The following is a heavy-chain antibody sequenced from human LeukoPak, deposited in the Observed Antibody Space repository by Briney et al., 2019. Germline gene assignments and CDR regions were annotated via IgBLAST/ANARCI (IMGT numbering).Heavy chain of an antibody. V-gene: IGHV3-53*01. D-gene: IGHD1-26*01. J-gene: IGHJ4*02. CDR1: GFTVSSNY. CDR2: IYSGGNT. Sequence: AGGSLRLSCAASGFTVSSNYLSWVRQAPGKGLEWVSVIYSGGNTYYADSVKGRFTISRDNSKNTLYLQMNSLRAEDTAVYFCAGRYSGSFHDYWGQGTLVTVSS. CDR3: AGRYSGSFHDY.